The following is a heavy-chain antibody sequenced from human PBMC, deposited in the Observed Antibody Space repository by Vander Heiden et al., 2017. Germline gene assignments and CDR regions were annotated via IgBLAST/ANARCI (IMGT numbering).Heavy chain of an antibody. J-gene: IGHJ4*02. V-gene: IGHV1-18*01. Sequence: QVQLVQAGAEVKKPGPPGKVSCKAPGYTFTSYGISWVRQAPGQGLEWMGWISAYTGNTNYAQKLQGRVTMTTDTSTSTAYMELRSLRSDDTAVYYCARDWDRSGWYEYWGQGTLVTVSS. CDR1: GYTFTSYG. D-gene: IGHD6-19*01. CDR3: ARDWDRSGWYEY. CDR2: ISAYTGNT.